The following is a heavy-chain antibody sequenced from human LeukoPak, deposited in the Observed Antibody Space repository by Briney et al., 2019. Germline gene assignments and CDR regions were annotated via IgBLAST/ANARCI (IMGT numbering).Heavy chain of an antibody. CDR1: GCIFSDYV. D-gene: IGHD3-10*01. CDR3: AKKIDSGSYPLDY. Sequence: GGSLRLSCAASGCIFSDYVMNWLRQAPGRGLEWVAYIRYDGSHKYYIDSVKGRFTISRDNSKSTLYLQMTSLRAEDTGVYYCAKKIDSGSYPLDYWGQGTLVTISS. J-gene: IGHJ4*02. V-gene: IGHV3-30*02. CDR2: IRYDGSHK.